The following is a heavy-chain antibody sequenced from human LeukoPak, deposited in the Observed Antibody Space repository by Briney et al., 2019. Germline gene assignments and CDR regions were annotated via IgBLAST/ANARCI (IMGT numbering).Heavy chain of an antibody. CDR2: IYSSGST. J-gene: IGHJ4*02. Sequence: GGSLRLSCAASGFTVSSSYMSWVRQAPGKGLEWVSVIYSSGSTYYADSVKGRLTISRDNSKNTVYLQMNSLRAEDTAVYYCARGSIYSYGYIDDWGQGTLVTVSS. CDR1: GFTVSSSY. D-gene: IGHD5-18*01. CDR3: ARGSIYSYGYIDD. V-gene: IGHV3-53*01.